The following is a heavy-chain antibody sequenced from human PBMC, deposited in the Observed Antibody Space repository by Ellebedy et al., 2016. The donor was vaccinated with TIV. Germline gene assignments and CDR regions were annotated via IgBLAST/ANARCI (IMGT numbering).Heavy chain of an antibody. V-gene: IGHV3-7*01. Sequence: GESLKISCAASGFTFSSYWMSWVRQAPGKGLEWVANIEQDGREKYYVDSVKGRFTISRDNAKNSLYLQMNSLRAEDTAGYYCARGEPWGAFDIWGQGTMVTVSS. CDR3: ARGEPWGAFDI. J-gene: IGHJ3*02. CDR2: IEQDGREK. D-gene: IGHD1-14*01. CDR1: GFTFSSYW.